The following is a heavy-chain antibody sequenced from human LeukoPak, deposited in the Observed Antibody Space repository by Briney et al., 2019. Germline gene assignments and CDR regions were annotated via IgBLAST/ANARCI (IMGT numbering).Heavy chain of an antibody. V-gene: IGHV3-23*01. J-gene: IGHJ6*03. Sequence: GGSLRLSCAASGFTFSTYAMSWVRQAPGKGLEWASSISDSGASTYYAASVKGRFTISRDNSKNTVYLQMGSLRAEDTAVYYCAKNRGGTYKYYMDVWGNGTTVTVSS. D-gene: IGHD1-1*01. CDR1: GFTFSTYA. CDR2: ISDSGAST. CDR3: AKNRGGTYKYYMDV.